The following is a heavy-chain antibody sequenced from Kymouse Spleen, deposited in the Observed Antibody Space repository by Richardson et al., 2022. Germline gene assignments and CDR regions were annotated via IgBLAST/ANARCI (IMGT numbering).Heavy chain of an antibody. CDR1: GGSFSGYY. V-gene: IGHV4-34*01. Sequence: QVQLQQWGAGLLKPSETLSLTCAVYGGSFSGYYWSWIRQPPGKGLEWIGEINHSGSTNYNPSLKSRVTISVDTSKNQFSLKLSSVTAADTAVYYCARGVRYFDWLLRDFDYWGQGTLVTVSS. CDR3: ARGVRYFDWLLRDFDY. D-gene: IGHD3-9*01. CDR2: INHSGST. J-gene: IGHJ4*02.